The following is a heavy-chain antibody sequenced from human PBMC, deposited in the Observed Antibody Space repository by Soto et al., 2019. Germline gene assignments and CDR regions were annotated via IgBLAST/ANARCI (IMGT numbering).Heavy chain of an antibody. J-gene: IGHJ6*01. CDR3: TRGLLGGAPSYTFHGMDV. Sequence: EVQLVESGGGLFQPGGSLRLSCAASGFTFRDHSMDWVRQAPGKGLEWVARSRNRVNSHTTEYAASVKGRFTISRDESKSSLYLQMNSLKIEDTAVYYCTRGLLGGAPSYTFHGMDVWGQGTTVTVSS. CDR1: GFTFRDHS. V-gene: IGHV3-72*01. CDR2: SRNRVNSHTT. D-gene: IGHD1-26*01.